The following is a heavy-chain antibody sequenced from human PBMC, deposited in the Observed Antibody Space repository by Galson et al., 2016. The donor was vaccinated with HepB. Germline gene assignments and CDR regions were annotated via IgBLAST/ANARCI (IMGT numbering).Heavy chain of an antibody. CDR1: GFTFSSRG. CDR2: IWPDGSDE. CDR3: TKEGAYCSSSRCRYYMDV. Sequence: SLRLSCAASGFTFSSRGMHWVRQAPGKGLEWVAVIWPDGSDEKYGDSVQGRFRISRDNSKNTPYLQMNILRAEDTAVYYCTKEGAYCSSSRCRYYMDVWGKGATVTVSS. D-gene: IGHD2-2*01. J-gene: IGHJ6*03. V-gene: IGHV3-33*06.